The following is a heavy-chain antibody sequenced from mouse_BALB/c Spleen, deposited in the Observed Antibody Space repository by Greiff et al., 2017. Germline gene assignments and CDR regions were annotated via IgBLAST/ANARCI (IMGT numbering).Heavy chain of an antibody. J-gene: IGHJ2*01. CDR2: ISSDGST. Sequence: EVQLVEPGGGLVKPGGSLKLSCAASGFTFSSYAMSWVRQTPEKRLEWVASISSDGSTYYPDRVKGRFAISRVNARNILYLQMGSLRAEETATYYCASVLRGYFDYWGQGTTLTVSS. CDR3: ASVLRGYFDY. V-gene: IGHV5-6-5*01. CDR1: GFTFSSYA. D-gene: IGHD1-1*01.